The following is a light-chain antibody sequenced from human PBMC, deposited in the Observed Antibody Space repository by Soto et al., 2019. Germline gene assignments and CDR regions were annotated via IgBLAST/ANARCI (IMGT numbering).Light chain of an antibody. V-gene: IGKV1-12*01. J-gene: IGKJ1*01. CDR1: QGISSW. CDR2: AAS. Sequence: DIQMTQSPSSVSATVGAGVTITCRASQGISSWLAWYQQKPGKAPKIMIYAASSLQSGVPSRFRGSGSGTDFTLTISCLKSEDFAVYYCQQYYRWPQTFGQGTKVDI. CDR3: QQYYRWPQT.